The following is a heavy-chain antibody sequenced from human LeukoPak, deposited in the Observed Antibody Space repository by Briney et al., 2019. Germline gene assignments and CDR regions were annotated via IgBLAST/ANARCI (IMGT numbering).Heavy chain of an antibody. CDR3: AKDRFSGSSSWFLDAFDI. CDR1: GFTFSSYG. J-gene: IGHJ3*02. CDR2: IRYDGSNK. D-gene: IGHD6-13*01. V-gene: IGHV3-30*02. Sequence: GGSLRLSCAASGFTFSSYGMHWVRQAPGKGLEWVAFIRYDGSNKYYADSVKGRFTISRDNSKNTLYLQMNSLRAEDTAVYYCAKDRFSGSSSWFLDAFDIWGQGTMVTVSS.